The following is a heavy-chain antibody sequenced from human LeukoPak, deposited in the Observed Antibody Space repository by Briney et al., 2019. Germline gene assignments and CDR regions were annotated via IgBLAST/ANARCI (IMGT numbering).Heavy chain of an antibody. J-gene: IGHJ4*02. D-gene: IGHD5-18*01. CDR2: INPSGRA. CDR1: GGSFSGDS. V-gene: IGHV4-34*01. Sequence: SETLSLTCAVYGGSFSGDSWSWIRQSPGEGLEWIGEINPSGRANYNPSLKSRVTISVDTSNNQFSLRLNSVTAADTAVYYCARSAVQLVLRAGHYFDYWGQGILVTVSS. CDR3: ARSAVQLVLRAGHYFDY.